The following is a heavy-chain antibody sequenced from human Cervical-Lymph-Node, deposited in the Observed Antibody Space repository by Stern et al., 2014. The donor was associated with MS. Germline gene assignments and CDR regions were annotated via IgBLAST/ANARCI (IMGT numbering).Heavy chain of an antibody. CDR1: GFTFSSYA. CDR2: ISYDVSNK. V-gene: IGHV3-30*01. CDR3: AREGSWGIVVVPASMFY. Sequence: VQLVESGGGVVQPGRSLRLSCAASGFTFSSYAMHGVRQAPGQGLEWAAVISYDVSNKYYADSVKGRFTISRDNSKNTLYLQMNSLRAEDTAVYSCAREGSWGIVVVPASMFYWGQGTLVTVSS. J-gene: IGHJ4*02. D-gene: IGHD2-2*01.